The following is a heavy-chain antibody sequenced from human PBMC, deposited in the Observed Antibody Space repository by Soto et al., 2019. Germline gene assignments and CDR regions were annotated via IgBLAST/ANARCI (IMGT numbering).Heavy chain of an antibody. J-gene: IGHJ5*02. CDR2: INLRGST. V-gene: IGHV4-39*01. CDR3: ARRAVTDLRCFDP. D-gene: IGHD6-19*01. CDR1: GGSISSSNYY. Sequence: QLQLQESGPGLVKPSETLSLTCTVSGGSISSSNYYWGWIRQPPGKGLEWIGSINLRGSTYYNPSLQSRVTISVDTSKNQFSLKLSSVTAADTAVYYCARRAVTDLRCFDPWGQGTLVTVSS.